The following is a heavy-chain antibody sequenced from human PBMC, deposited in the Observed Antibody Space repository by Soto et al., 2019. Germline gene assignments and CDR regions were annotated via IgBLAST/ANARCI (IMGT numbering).Heavy chain of an antibody. Sequence: GSLTLSCAASGFTLSGSAMHWVRQAYGKGLEWVGRIRSKDKNYATAYAASVKGRFTISRDDSKNTAYLEINSLKTEDTAVYYCASLEGYCSGDTCYDSWGQGTQVTVSS. V-gene: IGHV3-73*01. CDR1: GFTLSGSA. CDR2: IRSKDKNYAT. J-gene: IGHJ4*02. D-gene: IGHD2-15*01. CDR3: ASLEGYCSGDTCYDS.